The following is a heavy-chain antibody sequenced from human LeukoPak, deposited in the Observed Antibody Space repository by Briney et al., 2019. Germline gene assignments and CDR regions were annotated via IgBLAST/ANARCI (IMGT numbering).Heavy chain of an antibody. CDR1: GFTFSNYY. CDR3: ARTGSSVLDY. J-gene: IGHJ4*02. CDR2: ISTSSSYT. Sequence: SGGSLRLSCAASGFTFSNYYMSWIRQAPGKGLEWVSHISTSSSYTNYADSVKGRFTISRDNAKNSLYLQMNSLRAEDTAVYYCARTGSSVLDYWGQGTLVTVSS. D-gene: IGHD3-10*01. V-gene: IGHV3-11*06.